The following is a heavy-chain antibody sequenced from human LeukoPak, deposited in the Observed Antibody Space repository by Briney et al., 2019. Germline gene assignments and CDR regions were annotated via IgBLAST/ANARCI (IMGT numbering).Heavy chain of an antibody. V-gene: IGHV4-59*11. CDR3: ARDLVTVTKGFDI. D-gene: IGHD4-17*01. CDR1: AASFSSHY. CDR2: ISYIGST. J-gene: IGHJ3*02. Sequence: SETLSLTCAISAASFSSHYWSWIRQSPGKGLEWIGYISYIGSTNYNPSLKSRVTISIDTSRNQFSLKLRSVTAADTAVYYCARDLVTVTKGFDIWGQGTMVSVSS.